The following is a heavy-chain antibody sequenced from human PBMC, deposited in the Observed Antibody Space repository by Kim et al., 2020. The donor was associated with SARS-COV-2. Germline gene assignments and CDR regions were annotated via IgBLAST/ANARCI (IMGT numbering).Heavy chain of an antibody. V-gene: IGHV3-53*01. CDR2: IYSGGST. D-gene: IGHD3-9*01. J-gene: IGHJ6*02. CDR1: GFTVSSNY. Sequence: GGSLRLSCAASGFTVSSNYMSWVRQAPGKGLEWVSVIYSGGSTYYADSVKGRFTISRDNSKNTLYLQMNSLRAEDTAVYYCARDRVGWLLSGLYYYYGMDVWGQGTTVTVSS. CDR3: ARDRVGWLLSGLYYYYGMDV.